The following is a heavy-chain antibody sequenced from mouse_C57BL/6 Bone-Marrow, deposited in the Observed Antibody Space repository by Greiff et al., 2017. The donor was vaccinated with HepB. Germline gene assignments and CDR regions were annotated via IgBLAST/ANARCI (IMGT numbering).Heavy chain of an antibody. D-gene: IGHD2-1*01. V-gene: IGHV1-64*01. CDR2: IHPNSGST. CDR3: ARGLLGNSAWFAY. CDR1: GYTFTSYW. J-gene: IGHJ3*01. Sequence: VQLQQPGAELVKPGASVKLSCKASGYTFTSYWMHWVKQRPGQGLEWIGMIHPNSGSTNYNEKFKSKATLTVDKSSSTAYMQLSSLTSEDSAVYYCARGLLGNSAWFAYWGQGTLVTVSA.